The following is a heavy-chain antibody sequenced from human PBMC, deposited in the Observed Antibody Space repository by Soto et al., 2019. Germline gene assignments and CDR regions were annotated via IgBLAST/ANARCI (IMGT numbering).Heavy chain of an antibody. CDR2: IKQDGSEK. D-gene: IGHD3-10*01. V-gene: IGHV3-7*01. J-gene: IGHJ4*02. CDR3: ARDRYYYGSGSYHY. Sequence: EVQLVESGGGLVQPGGSLRLSCAASGFTVSSYWMSGVRQAPGKGLEWVANIKQDGSEKYYVDSVKGRFTISRDNSKNSLYLQMNSLRAEDTAVYYCARDRYYYGSGSYHYWGQGTLVTVSS. CDR1: GFTVSSYW.